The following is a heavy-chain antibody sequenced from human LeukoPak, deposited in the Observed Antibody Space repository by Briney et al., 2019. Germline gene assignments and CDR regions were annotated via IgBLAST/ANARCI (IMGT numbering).Heavy chain of an antibody. Sequence: PGGSLRLSCAASGFTFSSYSMNWVRQAPGKGLEWVSSISSSSSYIYYADSVKGRFTISRDNAKNSLYLQMNSLRAEDTAVYYCARDVGYGSGSYYYWGQGTLVTVSS. V-gene: IGHV3-21*01. D-gene: IGHD3-10*01. J-gene: IGHJ4*02. CDR1: GFTFSSYS. CDR3: ARDVGYGSGSYYY. CDR2: ISSSSSYI.